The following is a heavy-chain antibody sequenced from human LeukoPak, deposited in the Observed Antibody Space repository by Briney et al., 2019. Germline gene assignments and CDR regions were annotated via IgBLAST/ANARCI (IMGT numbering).Heavy chain of an antibody. J-gene: IGHJ6*02. Sequence: SETLSLTCSVSGGSISSSAYFWGWIRQPPGKGLEWTGTIYNSGTTYYNPSLKSRVTISVDTSKNQFSLKLSSVTAADMAVYYCARGFGSFNYYGMDVWGQGTTVNVSS. CDR1: GGSISSSAYF. CDR2: IYNSGTT. V-gene: IGHV4-39*01. CDR3: ARGFGSFNYYGMDV. D-gene: IGHD3-10*01.